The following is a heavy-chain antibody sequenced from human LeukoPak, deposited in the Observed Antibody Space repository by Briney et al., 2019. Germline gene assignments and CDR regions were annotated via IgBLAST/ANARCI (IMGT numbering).Heavy chain of an antibody. J-gene: IGHJ3*02. D-gene: IGHD2-15*01. V-gene: IGHV4-59*01. CDR3: ARGIAAYHDAFDI. CDR1: GGSISSYY. Sequence: SETLSLTCTVSGGSISSYYWSWIRQHPGKGLERIGYIYYSGSTNYNPSLKSRVTISVDTSKNQFSLKLSSVTAADTAVYYCARGIAAYHDAFDIWGQGTMVTVSS. CDR2: IYYSGST.